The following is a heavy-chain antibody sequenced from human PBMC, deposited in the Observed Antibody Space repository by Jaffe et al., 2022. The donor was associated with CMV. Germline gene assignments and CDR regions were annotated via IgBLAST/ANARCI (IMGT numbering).Heavy chain of an antibody. V-gene: IGHV4-39*01. D-gene: IGHD3-16*01. J-gene: IGHJ3*02. CDR3: ARTIHSGESQTAFDI. CDR1: GGSISSNHYY. CDR2: IYYTGST. Sequence: QLQLQESGPGLVKPSETLSLTCTVSGGSISSNHYYWGWIRQPPGKGLEWIASIYYTGSTYYNISLQSRVSISVDRSKNQFSLKMSSVTAADTAVYFCARTIHSGESQTAFDIWGQGTMVTVSS.